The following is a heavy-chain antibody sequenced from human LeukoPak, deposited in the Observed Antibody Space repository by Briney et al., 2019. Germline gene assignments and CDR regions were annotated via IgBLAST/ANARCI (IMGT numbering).Heavy chain of an antibody. CDR3: ARDRGVRYFDWLLDY. D-gene: IGHD3-9*01. J-gene: IGHJ4*02. V-gene: IGHV1-46*01. CDR1: GYTFTSYG. Sequence: GASVKVSCKASGYTFTSYGISWVRQAPGQGLEWMGIINPSGGSTSYAQKFQGRVTMTRDTSTSTVYMELSSLRSEDTAVYYCARDRGVRYFDWLLDYWGQGTLVTVSS. CDR2: INPSGGST.